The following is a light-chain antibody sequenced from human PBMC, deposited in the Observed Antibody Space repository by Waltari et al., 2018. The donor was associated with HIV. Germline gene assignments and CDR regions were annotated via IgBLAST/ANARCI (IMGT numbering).Light chain of an antibody. CDR3: CSYAGSSTHVV. CDR2: EVS. V-gene: IGLV2-23*02. J-gene: IGLJ2*01. Sequence: QFALTQPASVSGSPGQSITISCTGTSSDVGGYNYVSWYQQHPGKAPTLMIYEVSKRPSGVSKRFSGSKSGNTASLTISGLQAEDEADYYCCSYAGSSTHVVFGGGTKLTVL. CDR1: SSDVGGYNY.